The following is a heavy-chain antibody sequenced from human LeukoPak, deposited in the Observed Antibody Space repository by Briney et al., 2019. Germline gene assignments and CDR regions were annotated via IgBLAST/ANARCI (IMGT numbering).Heavy chain of an antibody. CDR1: GYTLTELP. Sequence: ASVKVSCKVSGYTLTELPMHWVRQAPARGLEWMGCFDPEDGETIYAQKFQGRVTMTEDTSTDTAYMELSSLRSEGTAVYYCATGGGRLRYYYYYYGMDVWGQGTTVTVSS. D-gene: IGHD4-17*01. J-gene: IGHJ6*02. V-gene: IGHV1-24*01. CDR2: FDPEDGET. CDR3: ATGGGRLRYYYYYYGMDV.